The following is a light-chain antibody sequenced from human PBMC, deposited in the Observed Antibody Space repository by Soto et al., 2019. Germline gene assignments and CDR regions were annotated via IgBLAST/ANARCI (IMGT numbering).Light chain of an antibody. CDR2: GAS. CDR3: QQFGRSPYT. J-gene: IGKJ2*01. CDR1: QSVSSNY. V-gene: IGKV3-20*01. Sequence: EIVLTQSPGTLSLSPGERATLSCRASQSVSSNYLAWYQQKPGQAPSLLINGASSRATGIPDRFSGSGSGTDFALTISRLEPEDFAVYYCQQFGRSPYTFGQGTKLEIK.